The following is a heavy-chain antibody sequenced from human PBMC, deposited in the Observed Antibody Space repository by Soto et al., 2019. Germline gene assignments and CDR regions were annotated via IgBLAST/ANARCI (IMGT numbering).Heavy chain of an antibody. CDR3: ARGSKYGVYSRWFDP. Sequence: QLQVVQSGAEVKKPGASVKVSCKASGYIFTNYDINWVRQATGQGREYLGWINPNSGNTGYVQKFQGRVTMTRNTSINTAYMELSSLRSEDTAVYYCARGSKYGVYSRWFDPWGQGTLVTVYS. D-gene: IGHD4-17*01. CDR2: INPNSGNT. J-gene: IGHJ5*02. CDR1: GYIFTNYD. V-gene: IGHV1-8*01.